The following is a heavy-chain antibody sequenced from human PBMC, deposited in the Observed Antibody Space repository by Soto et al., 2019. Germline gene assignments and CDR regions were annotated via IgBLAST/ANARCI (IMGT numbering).Heavy chain of an antibody. Sequence: QVQLVQSGAEVKKPGASVKVSCKASGYTFTGYYMHWVRQAPGQGLEWMGWINPNSGGTNYAQKFQGWVTMTRDTSISTAYMELSRLRSDDTAVYYCARGDGLWYQLLYGSWFDPGGQGTLVTVSS. CDR2: INPNSGGT. V-gene: IGHV1-2*04. D-gene: IGHD2-2*02. CDR3: ARGDGLWYQLLYGSWFDP. J-gene: IGHJ5*02. CDR1: GYTFTGYY.